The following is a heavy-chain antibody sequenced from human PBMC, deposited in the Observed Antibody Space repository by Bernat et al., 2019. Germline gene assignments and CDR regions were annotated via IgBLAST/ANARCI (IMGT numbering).Heavy chain of an antibody. CDR3: ARQGDGAYSTPFDY. Sequence: EVQLVQSGAEVKKPGESLKISCKGSGYSFASFWIGWVRQMPGKGLEWMGIIYAGNSDTKYSPSFQGQVTISADKSISTAYLQWSSLKASDTAIYYCARQGDGAYSTPFDYWGQGTLVTVSS. CDR1: GYSFASFW. CDR2: IYAGNSDT. D-gene: IGHD2-15*01. V-gene: IGHV5-51*01. J-gene: IGHJ4*02.